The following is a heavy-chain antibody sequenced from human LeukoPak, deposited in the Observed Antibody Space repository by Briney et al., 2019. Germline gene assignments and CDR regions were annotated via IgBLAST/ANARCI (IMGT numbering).Heavy chain of an antibody. J-gene: IGHJ4*02. V-gene: IGHV4-39*07. CDR2: IYHSGRT. Sequence: SETLSLTCTVSGGSISSSSYYWGWIRQPPGKGLEWIGSIYHSGRTFYNPSLKSRVTISVDTSKNQFSLKLTSVTAADTAVYYCARETPYDYWGQGTLVTVSS. CDR1: GGSISSSSYY. CDR3: ARETPYDY. D-gene: IGHD4-23*01.